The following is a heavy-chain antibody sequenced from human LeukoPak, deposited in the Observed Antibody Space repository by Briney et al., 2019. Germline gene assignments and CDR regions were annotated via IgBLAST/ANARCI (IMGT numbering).Heavy chain of an antibody. CDR1: GGSISSGGYY. CDR3: ARHGTISSESYFDY. J-gene: IGHJ4*02. D-gene: IGHD1-14*01. Sequence: SETLSLTCTVSGGSISSGGYYWGWIRQPPGKGLEWIGTIYSSGSTYYNPSLKSRVTGFVDTSKNQVSLRLSSVTAADTAVYYCARHGTISSESYFDYWGQGALVTVSS. CDR2: IYSSGST. V-gene: IGHV4-39*01.